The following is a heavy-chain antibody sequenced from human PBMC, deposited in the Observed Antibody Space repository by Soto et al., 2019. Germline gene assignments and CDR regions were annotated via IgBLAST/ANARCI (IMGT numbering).Heavy chain of an antibody. J-gene: IGHJ6*02. CDR3: ARYSITKVGGVRYGMDV. CDR2: LSGSGGTT. D-gene: IGHD3-10*01. CDR1: GFTFSTYA. Sequence: EVQLLESGGGLVQPGGSLRLSCAASGFTFSTYAMSWVRQAPGKGLEWVSTLSGSGGTTYYADSVKGRFTISRDNSQNTLYLKMNSLRAEDTAVYFCARYSITKVGGVRYGMDVWGQGTTVTVSS. V-gene: IGHV3-23*01.